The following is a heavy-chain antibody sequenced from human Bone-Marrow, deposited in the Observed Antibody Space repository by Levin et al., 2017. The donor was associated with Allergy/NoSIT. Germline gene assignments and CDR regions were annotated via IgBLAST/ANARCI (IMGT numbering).Heavy chain of an antibody. CDR2: IYHSGST. D-gene: IGHD6-13*01. CDR3: AREGAATGTIDS. V-gene: IGHV4-30-4*01. J-gene: IGHJ4*02. Sequence: SETLSLTCTVSGGSISSDDYYWSWIRQAPGRGLEWIGYIYHSGSTYYSSSLKSRVIISVDTSKNQFSLNLTSVTAADTAFYFCAREGAATGTIDSWGQGTLVTVSS. CDR1: GGSISSDDYY.